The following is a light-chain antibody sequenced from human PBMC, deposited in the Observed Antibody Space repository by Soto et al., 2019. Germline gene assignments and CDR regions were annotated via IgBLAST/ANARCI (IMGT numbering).Light chain of an antibody. V-gene: IGKV3-20*01. J-gene: IGKJ2*01. CDR3: QQYNNSPEYT. Sequence: IVLTQSPGTLSLSPGERATLSCKASQSVTSRYLAWYQQKPGQAPRLLIYGASSRATGIPDRFSGSGSGTDFTLTISRLEPEDFAVYFCQQYNNSPEYTFGQGTKVDIK. CDR1: QSVTSRY. CDR2: GAS.